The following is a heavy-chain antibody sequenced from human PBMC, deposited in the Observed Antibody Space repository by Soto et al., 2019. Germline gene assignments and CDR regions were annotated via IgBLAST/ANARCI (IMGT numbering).Heavy chain of an antibody. CDR3: ATYTPYGYYFDY. V-gene: IGHV1-69*01. J-gene: IGHJ4*03. D-gene: IGHD2-2*02. Sequence: QVQLVQSGAEVKKPGSSVKVSCKASGGTFSSYAISWVRQAPGQGLEWMGGIIPIFGTANYAQKFQGRVTITADASTSTVYLELSNLRSEDTAVYYCATYTPYGYYFDYWAQGTLVTVSS. CDR2: IIPIFGTA. CDR1: GGTFSSYA.